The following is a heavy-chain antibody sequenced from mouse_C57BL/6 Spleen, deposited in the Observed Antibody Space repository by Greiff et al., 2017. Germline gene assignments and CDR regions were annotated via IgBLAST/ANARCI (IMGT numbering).Heavy chain of an antibody. J-gene: IGHJ3*01. Sequence: EVKLVESGGGLVKPGGSLKLSCAASGFTFSDYGMHWVRQAPEKGLEWVAYISSGSSPIYYADTVKGLFTISRANAKNTLYMQMTSLRSEDTAMDYCEKEGNGVPCAYWGQGTLVTVAA. V-gene: IGHV5-17*03. CDR1: GFTFSDYG. CDR2: ISSGSSPI. CDR3: EKEGNGVPCAY.